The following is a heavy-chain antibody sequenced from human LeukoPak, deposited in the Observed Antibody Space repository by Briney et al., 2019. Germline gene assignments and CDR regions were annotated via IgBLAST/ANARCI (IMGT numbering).Heavy chain of an antibody. CDR3: AATPRPMVRGYYFDY. Sequence: PGGSLRLSCVASGFTFSSYVMHWVRQAPGKGLEWVAVISYDGSNKYYADSVKGRFTISRDNSKNTLYLQMNSLRAEDTAVYYCAATPRPMVRGYYFDYWGQGTLVTVSS. V-gene: IGHV3-30-3*01. D-gene: IGHD3-10*01. CDR2: ISYDGSNK. J-gene: IGHJ4*02. CDR1: GFTFSSYV.